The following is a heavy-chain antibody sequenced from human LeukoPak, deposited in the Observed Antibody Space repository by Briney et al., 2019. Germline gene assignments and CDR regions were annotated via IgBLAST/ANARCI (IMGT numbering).Heavy chain of an antibody. CDR2: ISSSSSYI. V-gene: IGHV3-21*04. Sequence: PGGSLRLSCAASGFTFSSYSMNWVRQAPGKGLEWVSSISSSSSYIYYADSVKGRFTISRDNAKNSLYLQMNSLRAEDTAVYYCANPVHMYTKFDYWGQGTLVTVSS. J-gene: IGHJ4*02. CDR1: GFTFSSYS. D-gene: IGHD2-2*02. CDR3: ANPVHMYTKFDY.